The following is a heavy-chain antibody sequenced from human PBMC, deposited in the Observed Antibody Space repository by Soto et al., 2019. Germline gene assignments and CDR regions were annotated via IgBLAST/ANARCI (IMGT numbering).Heavy chain of an antibody. CDR3: ARDRDSPYDYVWGSYRSHAFDI. J-gene: IGHJ3*02. CDR2: ISYDGSNK. CDR1: GFTFSSYA. Sequence: GGSLRLSCAASGFTFSSYAMHWVRQAPGKGLEWVAVISYDGSNKYYADSVKGRFTISRDNSKNTLYLQMNSLRAEDTAVYYCARDRDSPYDYVWGSYRSHAFDIWGQGTMVTVSS. D-gene: IGHD3-16*02. V-gene: IGHV3-30-3*01.